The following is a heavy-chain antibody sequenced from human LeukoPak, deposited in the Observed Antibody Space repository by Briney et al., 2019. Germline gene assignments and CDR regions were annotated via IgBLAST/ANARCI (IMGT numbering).Heavy chain of an antibody. CDR2: IYHSGST. Sequence: SETLSLTCTVSGGSTSSYYWSWIRQPPGKGLEWIGYIYHSGSTKYNPSLKSRVTISVDTSKNQFSLKLSSVTAADTAVYFCARDGYSGNDGLWGQGTLVTVSS. CDR1: GGSTSSYY. CDR3: ARDGYSGNDGL. D-gene: IGHD5-12*01. J-gene: IGHJ4*02. V-gene: IGHV4-59*01.